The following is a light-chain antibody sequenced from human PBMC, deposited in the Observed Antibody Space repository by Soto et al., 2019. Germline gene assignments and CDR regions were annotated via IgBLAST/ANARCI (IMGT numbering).Light chain of an antibody. CDR3: GSYTTSSNYV. CDR2: DVS. CDR1: IXDVGSYNY. Sequence: QSVLTQPASVSGSPGQSITISCTGTIXDVGSYNYVSWYQQYPGKAPKLMIYDVSTRPSGVSDRFPGSKSGNTASLTISGLRAEDEADYYCGSYTTSSNYVFGTGTRSPS. V-gene: IGLV2-14*03. J-gene: IGLJ1*01.